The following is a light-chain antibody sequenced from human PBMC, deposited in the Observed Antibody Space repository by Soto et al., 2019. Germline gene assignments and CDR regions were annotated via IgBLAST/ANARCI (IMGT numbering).Light chain of an antibody. Sequence: QSVLTQSPSASASLGASVKLTCTLSSGHSSYAIAWHQQQPEKGPRYLIKLNSDGSHSKGDGIPDRFSGSSSGAERYLTISSLQSEDEADYYCQTWGTGIRVFGGGTKLTVL. CDR3: QTWGTGIRV. V-gene: IGLV4-69*01. J-gene: IGLJ2*01. CDR1: SGHSSYA. CDR2: LNSDGSH.